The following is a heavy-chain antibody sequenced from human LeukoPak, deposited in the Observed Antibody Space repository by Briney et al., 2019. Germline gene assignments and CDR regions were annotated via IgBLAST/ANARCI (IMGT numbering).Heavy chain of an antibody. CDR1: GLTFSDYY. CDR3: ARDLSTTSEDWWDY. CDR2: ISSSGSTI. J-gene: IGHJ4*02. V-gene: IGHV3-11*01. Sequence: GGSLRLSCAASGLTFSDYYMSWIRQAPGKGLEWVPYISSSGSTIYYADSVRGRFTISRDNAKNSLYLQMNTLRVEDTAVYYCARDLSTTSEDWWDYWGQGTLVTVSS. D-gene: IGHD2-15*01.